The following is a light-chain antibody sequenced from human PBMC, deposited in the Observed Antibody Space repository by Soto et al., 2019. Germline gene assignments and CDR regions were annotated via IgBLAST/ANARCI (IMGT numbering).Light chain of an antibody. CDR1: SSDVGGYNY. J-gene: IGLJ3*02. V-gene: IGLV2-14*01. CDR3: SSYTSSSTWV. CDR2: EVS. Sequence: QSVLTQPASVSGSPGQSITISCTGTSSDVGGYNYVSWYQHHPGKAPKLMIYEVSNRPSGVSNRLSGSKSGNTASLTISGLQAEDEADYYCSSYTSSSTWVFGEGPSSPS.